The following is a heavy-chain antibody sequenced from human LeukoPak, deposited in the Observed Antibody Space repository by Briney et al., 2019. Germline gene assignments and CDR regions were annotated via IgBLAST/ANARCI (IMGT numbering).Heavy chain of an antibody. D-gene: IGHD2-15*01. Sequence: GASVKVSCKASGYTFTSYGISWVRQAPGQGLEWMGWISAYNGNTNYAQKLQGRVTMTTDTSTSTAYMELRSLRSDDTAVYYCARTYCSGGSCYSSFLDYWGQGTLVTVSS. CDR1: GYTFTSYG. CDR2: ISAYNGNT. J-gene: IGHJ4*02. V-gene: IGHV1-18*01. CDR3: ARTYCSGGSCYSSFLDY.